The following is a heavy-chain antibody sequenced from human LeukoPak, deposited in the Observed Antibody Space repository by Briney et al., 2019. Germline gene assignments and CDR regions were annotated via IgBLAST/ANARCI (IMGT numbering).Heavy chain of an antibody. D-gene: IGHD6-19*01. Sequence: PGGSLRLPCAASGFTFSSYGMHWVRQAPGKGLEWVAFIRYDGSNKYYADSVKGRFTISRDNSKNTLYLQMNSLRSEDTAVYYCARDPGIAVAGPLRYWGQGTLVTVSS. CDR3: ARDPGIAVAGPLRY. V-gene: IGHV3-30*02. CDR2: IRYDGSNK. CDR1: GFTFSSYG. J-gene: IGHJ4*02.